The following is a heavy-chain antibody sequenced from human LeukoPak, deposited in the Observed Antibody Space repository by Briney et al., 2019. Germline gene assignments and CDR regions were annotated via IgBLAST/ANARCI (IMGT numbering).Heavy chain of an antibody. D-gene: IGHD4-11*01. V-gene: IGHV3-74*01. CDR3: ARDDARDSNYSDWFDP. CDR1: GFTFSSYW. J-gene: IGHJ5*02. Sequence: QPGGSLRLSCAASGFTFSSYWMHWVRQAPGKGLVWVSRINSDGSSTSYADSVKGRFTISRDNAKNTLYLQMNSPRAEDTAVYYCARDDARDSNYSDWFDPWGQGTLVTVSS. CDR2: INSDGSST.